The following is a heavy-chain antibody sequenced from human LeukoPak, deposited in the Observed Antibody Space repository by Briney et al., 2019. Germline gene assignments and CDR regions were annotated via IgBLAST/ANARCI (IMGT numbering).Heavy chain of an antibody. CDR3: ARADSSSSYYYYYYMDV. Sequence: ASVKVSCKASGYTFTSYGISWVRQAPGQGLEWMGWISAYNGNTNYAQKLQGRVTMTTDTSTSTAYMELRSLRSDDTAVYYCARADSSSSYYYYYYMDVWGKGTTVTVSS. CDR2: ISAYNGNT. D-gene: IGHD6-13*01. J-gene: IGHJ6*03. CDR1: GYTFTSYG. V-gene: IGHV1-18*01.